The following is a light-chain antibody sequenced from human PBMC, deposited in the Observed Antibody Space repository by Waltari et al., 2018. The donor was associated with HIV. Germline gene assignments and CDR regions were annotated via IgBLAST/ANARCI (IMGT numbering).Light chain of an antibody. J-gene: IGLJ1*01. CDR1: KIGSKR. CDR3: HVWDRSSDHHV. Sequence: SYVLTQPPSVSVAPGQTARITCGGNKIGSKRVHWYQQKAGQAPVLVVYNGGDRPSGIPERFSGSRSGNTATLTISRVEAGDEADYYCHVWDRSSDHHVFGTGTKVTVL. CDR2: NGG. V-gene: IGLV3-21*02.